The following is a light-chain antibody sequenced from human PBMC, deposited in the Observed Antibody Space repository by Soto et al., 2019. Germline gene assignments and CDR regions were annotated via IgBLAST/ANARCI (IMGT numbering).Light chain of an antibody. Sequence: AIRMTQSPSSLSASTGDSVTITCRASQHISTYLAWYQQKPGKAPNLLIYAASTLQSGVPSRFSGSGSGTDFTLTISDLQSEDFGTYCCQQYFRLRTFGPGTKVEVK. CDR3: QQYFRLRT. CDR2: AAS. V-gene: IGKV1-8*01. CDR1: QHISTY. J-gene: IGKJ1*01.